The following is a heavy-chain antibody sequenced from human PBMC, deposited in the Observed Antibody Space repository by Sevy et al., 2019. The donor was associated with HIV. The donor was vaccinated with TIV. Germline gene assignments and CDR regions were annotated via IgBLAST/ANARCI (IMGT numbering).Heavy chain of an antibody. V-gene: IGHV3-23*01. J-gene: IGHJ3*01. Sequence: GGSLRLSCAASGFTFRNSVMTWVRQAPGKGLQWVSTISKSGDTIYYEDSVKGHFTISRDNSRDTLYLETSSLRVNDKAVYFCARENEYVWGNVRQTSYAFDAWGQGTMVTVSS. CDR3: ARENEYVWGNVRQTSYAFDA. D-gene: IGHD3-16*01. CDR1: GFTFRNSV. CDR2: ISKSGDTI.